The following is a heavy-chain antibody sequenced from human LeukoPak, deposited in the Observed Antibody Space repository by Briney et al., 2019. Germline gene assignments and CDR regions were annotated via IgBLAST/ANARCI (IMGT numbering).Heavy chain of an antibody. CDR1: GFTFRSYW. CDR3: ARGPNSNWSGLDF. Sequence: TGGSLRLSCTASGFTFRSYWMHWARQLPGKGLVWVSRISPTGSTTSYADSVKGRFTVSRDNAKNTLYLQVNNLRAEDTAVYYCARGPNSNWSGLDFWGQGTLLTVSS. D-gene: IGHD6-6*01. J-gene: IGHJ4*02. V-gene: IGHV3-74*01. CDR2: ISPTGSTT.